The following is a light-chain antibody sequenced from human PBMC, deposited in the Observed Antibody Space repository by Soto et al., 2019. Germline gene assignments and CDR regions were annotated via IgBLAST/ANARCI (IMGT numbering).Light chain of an antibody. CDR2: AAS. CDR3: QQYGSSPET. CDR1: QTFSSSY. V-gene: IGKV3-20*01. J-gene: IGKJ1*01. Sequence: EIVLTQSPGALSLSPGERATLSCRASQTFSSSYLAWYQQKPGQAPRLLIYAASGRATGIPDRFSGSGSGTDFTLTISRLEPEDFAVYYCQQYGSSPETFGQGTKVEIK.